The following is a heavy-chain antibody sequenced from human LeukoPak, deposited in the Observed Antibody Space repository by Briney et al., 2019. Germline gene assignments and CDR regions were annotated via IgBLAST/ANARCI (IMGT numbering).Heavy chain of an antibody. J-gene: IGHJ4*02. Sequence: PSETLSLTCVVSGGSISSSDYYWAWIRQPPGKGLEWIGSIYYSGSTLYNSSLKSRVTISVDASTNQFSLKLTSVTAADTAVFYCARHKYCASITHCHFDSWGQGILVTVSS. CDR2: IYYSGST. CDR3: ARHKYCASITHCHFDS. D-gene: IGHD2/OR15-2a*01. CDR1: GGSISSSDYY. V-gene: IGHV4-39*01.